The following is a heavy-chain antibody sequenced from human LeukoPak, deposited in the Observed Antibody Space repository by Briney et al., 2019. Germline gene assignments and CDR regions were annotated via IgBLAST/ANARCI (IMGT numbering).Heavy chain of an antibody. V-gene: IGHV1-69*05. J-gene: IGHJ4*02. CDR1: GGTFSSYA. CDR2: IIPIFGTA. CDR3: ALGLSIFGVVKAFDY. Sequence: ASVKVSCKASGGTFSSYAISWVRQAPGQGLEWMGGIIPIFGTANYAQKFQGRVTITTDESTSTAYMELSSLRSEDTAVYYCALGLSIFGVVKAFDYWGQGTLVTVSS. D-gene: IGHD3-3*02.